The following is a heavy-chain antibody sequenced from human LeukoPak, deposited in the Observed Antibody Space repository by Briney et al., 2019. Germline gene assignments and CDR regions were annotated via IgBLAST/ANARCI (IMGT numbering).Heavy chain of an antibody. CDR2: ISYDGSNK. CDR1: GFTFSSYA. D-gene: IGHD6-13*01. Sequence: GGSLRFSCAASGFTFSSYAMHWVRQAPGKGLEWVAVISYDGSNKYYADSVKGRFTISRDNSKNTLYLQMNSLRAEGTAVYYCARAHSSSWYSGPWGMDVWGQGTTVTASS. J-gene: IGHJ6*02. CDR3: ARAHSSSWYSGPWGMDV. V-gene: IGHV3-30-3*01.